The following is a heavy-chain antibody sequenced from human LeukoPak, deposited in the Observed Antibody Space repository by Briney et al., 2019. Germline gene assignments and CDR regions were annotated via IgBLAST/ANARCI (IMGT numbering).Heavy chain of an antibody. J-gene: IGHJ5*02. CDR1: GFTFSSYS. CDR2: ISSSASRI. CDR3: ARDSGQWLVLGWFDP. Sequence: GGSLRLSCAASGFTFSSYSMNWVRQAPGKGLEWVSYISSSASRINYADSVKGRFTISRDNAKNSLYLQMNTLRAEDTAVYYCARDSGQWLVLGWFDPWGQGTLVTVSS. D-gene: IGHD6-19*01. V-gene: IGHV3-48*04.